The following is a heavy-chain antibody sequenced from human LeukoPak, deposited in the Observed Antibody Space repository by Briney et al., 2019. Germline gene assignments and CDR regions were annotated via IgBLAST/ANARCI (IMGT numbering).Heavy chain of an antibody. V-gene: IGHV3-23*01. Sequence: GGSLRLSCAASVFTFSSYAMRWVRQAPGKGLEWVSAISGSGDSTYYADPVKGRFTISRDNSKNMLYLQMSSLSAEDTAVYYCATEARQVSGIVSARDYWGQGTLVTVSS. J-gene: IGHJ4*02. D-gene: IGHD6-13*01. CDR1: VFTFSSYA. CDR2: ISGSGDST. CDR3: ATEARQVSGIVSARDY.